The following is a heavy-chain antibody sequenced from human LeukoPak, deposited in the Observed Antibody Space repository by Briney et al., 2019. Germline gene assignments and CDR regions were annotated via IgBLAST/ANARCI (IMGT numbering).Heavy chain of an antibody. D-gene: IGHD5-24*01. CDR2: ISGYNGNT. Sequence: ASVKVSCKASGYNFPSYGVSWVRQAPGQRLEWMAWISGYNGNTNYEQKYQGRVTLTTDTSTSTAYMELRSLRSDDTAVYYCASGREGYNPSDYWGQGTLVTVSS. J-gene: IGHJ4*02. CDR1: GYNFPSYG. CDR3: ASGREGYNPSDY. V-gene: IGHV1-18*01.